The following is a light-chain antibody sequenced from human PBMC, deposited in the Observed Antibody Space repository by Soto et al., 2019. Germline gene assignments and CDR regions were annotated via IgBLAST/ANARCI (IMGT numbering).Light chain of an antibody. V-gene: IGLV4-69*01. J-gene: IGLJ2*01. CDR2: LNSDGSH. Sequence: QPVLTQSPSASASLGASVKFTCTLSSGYSSYPIAWHQQQPEKGPRYLMKLNSDGSHYKGDGIPDRFSGSSSGAERYLTISSLQSEDEADYYCQTWGTGIVVFGGGTKVTVL. CDR1: SGYSSYP. CDR3: QTWGTGIVV.